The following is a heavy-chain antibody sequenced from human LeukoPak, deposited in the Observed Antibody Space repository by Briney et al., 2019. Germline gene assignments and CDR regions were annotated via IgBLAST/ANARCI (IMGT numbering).Heavy chain of an antibody. CDR3: AQTTGWPGFDF. V-gene: IGHV4-59*08. D-gene: IGHD6-19*01. J-gene: IGHJ4*02. CDR2: IYNGRNT. Sequence: SETLSLTCSASGASTSDKYWSWIRQSLGRTLEWIGHIYNGRNTKYNPSLTSRVTISVDTSKNQFSLSLTSVTAADTAMYCCAQTTGWPGFDFWGPGALVTVSS. CDR1: GASTSDKY.